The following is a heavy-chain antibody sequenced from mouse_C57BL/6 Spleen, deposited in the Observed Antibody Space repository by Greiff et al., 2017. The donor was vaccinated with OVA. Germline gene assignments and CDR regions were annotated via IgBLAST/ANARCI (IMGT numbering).Heavy chain of an antibody. V-gene: IGHV1-82*01. J-gene: IGHJ3*01. Sequence: QVQLQQSGPELVKPGASVKISCKASGYAFSSSWMNWVKQRPGKGLEWIGRIYPGDGDTNYNGKFKGKATLTADKSSSTAYMQLSSLTSEDSAVYVCARSNYGSSYETWFAYWGQGTLVTVSA. CDR2: IYPGDGDT. CDR3: ARSNYGSSYETWFAY. CDR1: GYAFSSSW. D-gene: IGHD1-1*01.